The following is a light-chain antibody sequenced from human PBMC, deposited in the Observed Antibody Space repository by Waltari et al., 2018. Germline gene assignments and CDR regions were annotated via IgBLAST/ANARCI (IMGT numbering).Light chain of an antibody. CDR1: NLGDKY. CDR2: QDN. V-gene: IGLV3-1*01. CDR3: LTWDSSTVV. J-gene: IGLJ2*01. Sequence: SYELTQRPSVSVSPGQTASITCSGDNLGDKYASWYQRKPGQSPVMVIYQDNKRPSGIPERFSGSNSGNTATLTISGTQAMDEADYYCLTWDSSTVVFGGGTKLTVL.